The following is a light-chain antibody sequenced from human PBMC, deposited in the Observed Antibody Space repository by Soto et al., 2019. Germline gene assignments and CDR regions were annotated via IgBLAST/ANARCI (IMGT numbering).Light chain of an antibody. V-gene: IGKV3-20*01. CDR2: GAS. J-gene: IGKJ1*01. Sequence: EIVLTQSPGTLSLSPGERVTVSCRASKSVSSNFLAWYQQKPGQAPSLLIYGASNRATGIPDRFGGSGSGTDFTLTISRLEPGDFAGYYCQQYGNSPWTFGQGTKVEIK. CDR3: QQYGNSPWT. CDR1: KSVSSNF.